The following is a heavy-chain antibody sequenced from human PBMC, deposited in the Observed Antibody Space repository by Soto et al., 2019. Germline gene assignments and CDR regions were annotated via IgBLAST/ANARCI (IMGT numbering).Heavy chain of an antibody. CDR3: ARGDGTGLHSSGWSPRF. Sequence: EVQLVEAGGGLVKSGGSLTLSCAASGFTFSISTMIWVRQAPGKRLEWVSSISSGSTYFYYADSVKGRFSISRDNAKRSLFLPMNSRRVEDTAVDYCARGDGTGLHSSGWSPRFWGQGTLVTVSS. D-gene: IGHD6-13*01. J-gene: IGHJ4*02. V-gene: IGHV3-21*01. CDR1: GFTFSIST. CDR2: ISSGSTYF.